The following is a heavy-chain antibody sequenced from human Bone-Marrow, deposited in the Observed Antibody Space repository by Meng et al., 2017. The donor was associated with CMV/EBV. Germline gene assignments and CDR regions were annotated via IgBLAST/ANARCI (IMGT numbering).Heavy chain of an antibody. V-gene: IGHV3-11*03. J-gene: IGHJ4*02. CDR3: AKPRGGVYCSSTSCYPLYYFDY. CDR2: ISSSSSYI. D-gene: IGHD2-2*01. Sequence: GGSLRLSCAASGFTFSDYYMSWIRQAPGKGLEWVSYISSSSSYIYYADSVKGRFTISRDNSKNTLYLQMNSLRDEDTAVYSCAKPRGGVYCSSTSCYPLYYFDYWGQGTLVTVSS. CDR1: GFTFSDYY.